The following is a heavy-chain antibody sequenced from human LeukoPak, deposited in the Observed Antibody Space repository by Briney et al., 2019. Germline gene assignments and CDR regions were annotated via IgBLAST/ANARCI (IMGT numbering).Heavy chain of an antibody. V-gene: IGHV4-59*01. J-gene: IGHJ6*03. CDR1: GGSISSYY. D-gene: IGHD3-3*01. CDR2: IYYSGST. Sequence: SETLPLTCTVSGGSISSYYWSWIRQPPGKGLEWIGYIYYSGSTNYNPSLKSRVTISVDTSKNQFSLKLSSVTAADTAVYYCATSITIFGVVHMDVWGKGTTVTVSS. CDR3: ATSITIFGVVHMDV.